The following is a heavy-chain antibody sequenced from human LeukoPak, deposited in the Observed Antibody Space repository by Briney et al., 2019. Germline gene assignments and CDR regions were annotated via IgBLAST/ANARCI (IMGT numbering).Heavy chain of an antibody. Sequence: GGSLRLSCAASGFTVSSNYMSWVRQAPGKGLEWVSVIYSGGSTYYADSVKGRFTISRDNSKNALYLQMNSLRAEDTAVYYCARSKGSSGPYYYYYYMDVWGKGTTVTVPS. CDR1: GFTVSSNY. D-gene: IGHD6-6*01. V-gene: IGHV3-66*02. J-gene: IGHJ6*03. CDR2: IYSGGST. CDR3: ARSKGSSGPYYYYYYMDV.